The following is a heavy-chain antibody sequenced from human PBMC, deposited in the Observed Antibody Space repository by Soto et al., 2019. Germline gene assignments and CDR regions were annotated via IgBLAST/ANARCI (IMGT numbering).Heavy chain of an antibody. CDR1: GYTFTSYG. Sequence: QVQLVQSGAEVKKPGASVKVSCKASGYTFTSYGISWVRQAPGQGPEWMGWISAYNGNTNYAQKLQGRVTMTTDTSTSTAYMELRSLRSDDTAVYYCARDQKDPRTTVTTFSFDYWGQGTLVTVSS. CDR3: ARDQKDPRTTVTTFSFDY. CDR2: ISAYNGNT. D-gene: IGHD4-17*01. V-gene: IGHV1-18*01. J-gene: IGHJ4*02.